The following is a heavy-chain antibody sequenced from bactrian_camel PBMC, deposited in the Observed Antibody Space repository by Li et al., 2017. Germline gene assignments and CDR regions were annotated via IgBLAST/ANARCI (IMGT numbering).Heavy chain of an antibody. D-gene: IGHD3*01. CDR2: LARGGGT. Sequence: GGSVQAGGSLRLSCAASGYSYIVNCMGWYRQGIGEEREGVAGLARGGGTTYADSVKGRFAISSENANNTIFLQMNSLKPEDTAMYYCAADPTGLDCYSGSPFIGQGTQVTVS. J-gene: IGHJ4*01. CDR1: GYSYIVNC. V-gene: IGHV3S53*01.